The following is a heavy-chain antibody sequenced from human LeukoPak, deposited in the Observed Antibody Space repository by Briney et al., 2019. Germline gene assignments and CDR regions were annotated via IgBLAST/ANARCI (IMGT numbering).Heavy chain of an antibody. V-gene: IGHV4-34*01. J-gene: IGHJ6*03. CDR2: INHSGST. CDR1: GGSFSGYY. D-gene: IGHD3-16*01. Sequence: SETLSLTCAVSGGSFSGYYWSWIRQPPGKGLEWIGEINHSGSTNYNPSLKSRVTISVDTSKNQFSLNLSSVTAADTAVYYCARSVLWAYYMDVWGKGTTVTVPS. CDR3: ARSVLWAYYMDV.